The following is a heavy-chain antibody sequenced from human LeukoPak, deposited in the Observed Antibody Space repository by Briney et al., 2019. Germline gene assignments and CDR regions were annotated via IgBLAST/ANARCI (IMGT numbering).Heavy chain of an antibody. CDR2: IYHSGST. CDR3: AGSTYDNWFDP. J-gene: IGHJ5*02. CDR1: GGSISDYY. V-gene: IGHV4-59*04. Sequence: PSETLSLTCTVSGGSISDYYWSWIRQPPGKGLEWIGSIYHSGSTYYNPSLKSRVTLSVETSKNQFSLKLSSVTAADTAVYYCAGSTYDNWFDPWGQGTLVTVSS. D-gene: IGHD2-8*01.